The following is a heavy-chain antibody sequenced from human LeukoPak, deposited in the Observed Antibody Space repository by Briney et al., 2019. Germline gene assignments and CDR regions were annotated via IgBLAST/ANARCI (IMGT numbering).Heavy chain of an antibody. J-gene: IGHJ4*02. Sequence: GSLRLSCAASGFTFSSYAMHWVRQAPGKGLEWVAVISYDGSNIYYADSVKGRFTISRDNSKNTLYLQMNSLRAEDTAVYYCAAQPCINGICYLDYWGQGTLVTVSS. CDR3: AAQPCINGICYLDY. CDR1: GFTFSSYA. D-gene: IGHD2-8*01. V-gene: IGHV3-30*04. CDR2: ISYDGSNI.